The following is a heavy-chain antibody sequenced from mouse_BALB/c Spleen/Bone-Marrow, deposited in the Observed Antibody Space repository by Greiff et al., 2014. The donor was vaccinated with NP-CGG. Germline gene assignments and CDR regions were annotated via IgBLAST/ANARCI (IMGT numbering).Heavy chain of an antibody. D-gene: IGHD2-2*01. CDR3: TRRWLRRGFDY. V-gene: IGHV1-15*01. J-gene: IGHJ2*01. Sequence: VQLQQSGAELVRPGASVTLSCKASGYTFTDYEMHWVKQTPVHGLEWIGAIDPETGGTAYNQKFKGKATLTADKSSSTAYMELRSLTSEDSAVYYCTRRWLRRGFDYWAKAPLSQSPQ. CDR2: IDPETGGT. CDR1: GYTFTDYE.